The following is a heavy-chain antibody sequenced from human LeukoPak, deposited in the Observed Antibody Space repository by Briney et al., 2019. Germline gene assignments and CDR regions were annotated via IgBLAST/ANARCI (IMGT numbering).Heavy chain of an antibody. CDR2: ITADGTNA. CDR1: GFSFSSFW. D-gene: IGHD3-10*01. CDR3: VRDGGSGTPFDY. Sequence: GASLRLSCAASGFSFSSFWIHWVRQDPGKGLLWVSRITADGTNAKYADSVRGRFTISRDNAKNTVYLQMNSLRAEDTALYYCVRDGGSGTPFDYWGQGTLVTVSS. V-gene: IGHV3-74*01. J-gene: IGHJ4*02.